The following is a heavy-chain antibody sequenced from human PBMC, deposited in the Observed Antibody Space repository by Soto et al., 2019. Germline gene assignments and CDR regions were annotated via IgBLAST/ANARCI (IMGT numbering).Heavy chain of an antibody. D-gene: IGHD6-19*01. CDR2: IIPILGIA. V-gene: IGHV1-69*02. CDR1: GGTFSSYT. Sequence: GASVKVSCKASGGTFSSYTMSWVRQAPGQGLEWMGRIIPILGIANYAQKFQGRVTITADKSTSTAYMELSSLRSEDTAVYYCARLAAVAGTSDYWGQGTLVTVS. J-gene: IGHJ4*02. CDR3: ARLAAVAGTSDY.